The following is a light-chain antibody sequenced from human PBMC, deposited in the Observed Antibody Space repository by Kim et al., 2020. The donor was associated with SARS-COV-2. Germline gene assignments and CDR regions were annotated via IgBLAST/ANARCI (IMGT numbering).Light chain of an antibody. V-gene: IGLV7-43*01. CDR2: STS. Sequence: TVTITWFSTTGAGTSDYYPNWIQQKPGQAPRPLIHSTSNKHYWTPARYAGSLLGGKAALTLSGVQPEDEAEYYCLLYISGAQTWVFGGGTQLTVL. J-gene: IGLJ3*02. CDR1: TGAGTSDYY. CDR3: LLYISGAQTWV.